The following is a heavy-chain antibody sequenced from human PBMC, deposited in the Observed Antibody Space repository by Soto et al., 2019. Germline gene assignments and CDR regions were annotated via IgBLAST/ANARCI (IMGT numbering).Heavy chain of an antibody. CDR2: TSRSGSTI. CDR1: GFTFSSYE. D-gene: IGHD6-25*01. CDR3: AIKLRSAFDY. Sequence: GGSLRLSCAASGFTFSSYEMTWVRQAAGKGLEWVSYTSRSGSTIYYADSVKGRFTISRDNAKNSLYLQMNSLRAEDTAVYYCAIKLRSAFDYWGNGTLVTVSS. J-gene: IGHJ4*01. V-gene: IGHV3-48*03.